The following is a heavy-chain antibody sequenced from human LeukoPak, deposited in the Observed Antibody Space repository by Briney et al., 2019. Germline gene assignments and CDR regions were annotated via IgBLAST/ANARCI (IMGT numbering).Heavy chain of an antibody. CDR3: ARGPRLYYYDSSGYYYY. CDR2: INHSAST. J-gene: IGHJ4*02. CDR1: GGSLSGKC. Sequence: PSETLSVTCTVEGGSLSGKCWWCIRQPPGKGLEWIGEINHSASTNYNPSPNSRVTISLDTSKNQFSLKLSSVPAADTAVYFCARGPRLYYYDSSGYYYYWGQGTLVTVSS. D-gene: IGHD3-22*01. V-gene: IGHV4-34*01.